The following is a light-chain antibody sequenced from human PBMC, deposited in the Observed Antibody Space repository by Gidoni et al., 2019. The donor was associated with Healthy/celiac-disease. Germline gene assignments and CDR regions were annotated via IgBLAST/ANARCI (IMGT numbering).Light chain of an antibody. Sequence: EIVLRQSPGTLSLSPGERATLSCRASQSVSSSYLAWYQQKPGKAPRLIIYGAASRVTGIPDRFSGSGSGTDFPLTISRLEPEDFAVYYCQQSGFTFGPGTKVDIK. CDR2: GAA. V-gene: IGKV3-20*01. J-gene: IGKJ3*01. CDR3: QQSGFT. CDR1: QSVSSSY.